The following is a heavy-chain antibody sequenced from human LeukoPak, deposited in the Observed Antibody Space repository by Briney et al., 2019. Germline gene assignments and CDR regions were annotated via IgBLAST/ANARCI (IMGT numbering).Heavy chain of an antibody. CDR1: GGSISSGVYY. J-gene: IGHJ5*02. CDR3: ARGYYDFWSGYDHWFDP. Sequence: SETLSLTCTVSGGSISSGVYYWNWIRQPPGKGLEWIGYIYYSGSTHYNPSLKSRVTISVDTSKNHFSLKLSSVTAADTAVYYCARGYYDFWSGYDHWFDPWGQGTLVTVSS. CDR2: IYYSGST. D-gene: IGHD3-3*01. V-gene: IGHV4-61*03.